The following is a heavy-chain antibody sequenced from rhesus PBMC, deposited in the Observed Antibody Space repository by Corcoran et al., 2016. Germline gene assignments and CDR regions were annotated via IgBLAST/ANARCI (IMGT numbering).Heavy chain of an antibody. J-gene: IGHJ6*01. CDR3: ARQNYAKRYGLDS. D-gene: IGHD1-26*01. CDR2: IDGSGGST. Sequence: QVQLQESGPGLVKPSETLSLTCAVSGGSISGYYWSWIRQPPGKGLEWIGRIDGSGGSTDHTPSLKSRVTISPDTSKTQFSLQLSSVTAADTAVYYCARQNYAKRYGLDSWGQGVVVTVSS. V-gene: IGHV4-160*01. CDR1: GGSISGYY.